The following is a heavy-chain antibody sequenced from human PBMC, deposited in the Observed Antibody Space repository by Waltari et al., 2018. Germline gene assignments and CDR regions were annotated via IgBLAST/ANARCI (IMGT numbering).Heavy chain of an antibody. CDR3: ARESYDYSFDY. CDR1: GYTFTSYA. V-gene: IGHV1-3*01. Sequence: QVQLVQSGAEVKKPGASVKVSCKASGYTFTSYAMHWVRQAPGQRLEWMGWINAGNGNTKYSRRFQGIVTITRDTSASTAYMELSSLRSEDTAVYYCARESYDYSFDYWGQGTLVTVSS. D-gene: IGHD4-17*01. J-gene: IGHJ4*02. CDR2: INAGNGNT.